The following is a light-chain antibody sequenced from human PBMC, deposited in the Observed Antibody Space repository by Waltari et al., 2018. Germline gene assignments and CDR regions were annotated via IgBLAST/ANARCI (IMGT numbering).Light chain of an antibody. V-gene: IGKV3-15*01. Sequence: EIVMTQSPATLSVSPGERAILSCRASQSVTNNLAWYQQTPGQAPRLFIYAASTRATGIPARCTGSGSGTEFTLTISSIQSEDFVLYYCLQYNNCPLLTFGPGTKVDI. CDR1: QSVTNN. CDR3: LQYNNCPLLT. CDR2: AAS. J-gene: IGKJ3*01.